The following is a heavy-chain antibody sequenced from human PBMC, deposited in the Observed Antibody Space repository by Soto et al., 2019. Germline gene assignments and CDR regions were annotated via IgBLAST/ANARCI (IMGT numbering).Heavy chain of an antibody. V-gene: IGHV1-3*01. CDR2: IDPGNGDT. CDR3: ARGPNGNYSYFDY. J-gene: IGHJ4*02. CDR1: GYVFADFG. D-gene: IGHD4-17*01. Sequence: GASVKVSCKASGYVFADFGIHWVRLAPGQRLEWMGWIDPGNGDTRYSQKFRGRVSITRDTSASTAYMELSSLRSEDTTVFYCARGPNGNYSYFDYWGQGALVTVSS.